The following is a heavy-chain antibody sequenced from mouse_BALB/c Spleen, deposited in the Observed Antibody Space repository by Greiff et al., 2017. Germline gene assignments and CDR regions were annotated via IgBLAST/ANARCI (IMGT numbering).Heavy chain of an antibody. CDR3: ARGGDYDYDGWFAY. J-gene: IGHJ3*01. Sequence: EVQLQQSGPELVKPGASVKMSCKASGYTFTSYVMHWVKQKPGQGLEWIGYINPYNDGTKYNEKFKGNATLTSDKSSSTAYMELSSLTSEDSAVYYCARGGDYDYDGWFAYWGQGTLVTVSA. V-gene: IGHV1-14*01. D-gene: IGHD2-4*01. CDR2: INPYNDGT. CDR1: GYTFTSYV.